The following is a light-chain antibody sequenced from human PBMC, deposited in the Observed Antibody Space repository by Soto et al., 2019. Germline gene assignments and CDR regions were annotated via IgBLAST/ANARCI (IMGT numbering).Light chain of an antibody. J-gene: IGKJ1*01. CDR2: DAP. V-gene: IGKV3-11*01. CDR3: QHRSNWPRT. Sequence: EIVLTQSPATLSSSPGERATLSCRASQSVSSYLAWYQQKPGQAPRLLIYDAPDRATGIPARFSGSGSGTDFTLTISSLEPEDFAVYYCQHRSNWPRTFGQGTKVEIK. CDR1: QSVSSY.